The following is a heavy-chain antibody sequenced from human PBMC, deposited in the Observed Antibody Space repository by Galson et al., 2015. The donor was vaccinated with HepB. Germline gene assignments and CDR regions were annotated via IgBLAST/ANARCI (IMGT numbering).Heavy chain of an antibody. Sequence: PALVKPTQTLTLTCTFSGFSLCTSGMCVSWIRQPPGKALEWLAFIDRDDDKYYSTSLKTRLTISKDTSKNQVVLTMTNMDPVDTATYYCARIPNCYYDRSGYRGLFDYWGQGTLVTVSS. CDR2: IDRDDDK. CDR1: GFSLCTSGMC. CDR3: ARIPNCYYDRSGYRGLFDY. D-gene: IGHD3-22*01. V-gene: IGHV2-70*01. J-gene: IGHJ4*02.